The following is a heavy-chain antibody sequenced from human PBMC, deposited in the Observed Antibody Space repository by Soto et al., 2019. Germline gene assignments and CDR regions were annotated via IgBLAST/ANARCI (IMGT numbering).Heavy chain of an antibody. Sequence: SETLSLTCAVSGFSISSDSYWGWMRQSPGKGLEWIGTLSHSGRTFYNPSLKSRVTISADTTKNQFSLSLTSVTAADTAVYYFGPLKTDTEVTPAPPLFDSWGQGTLVTVSS. V-gene: IGHV4-38-2*01. CDR1: GFSISSDSY. CDR2: LSHSGRT. J-gene: IGHJ4*02. CDR3: GPLKTDTEVTPAPPLFDS. D-gene: IGHD2-21*02.